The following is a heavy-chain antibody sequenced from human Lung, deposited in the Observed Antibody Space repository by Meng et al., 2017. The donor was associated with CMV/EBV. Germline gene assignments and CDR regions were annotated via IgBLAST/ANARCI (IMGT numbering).Heavy chain of an antibody. CDR2: ISPYIGNT. D-gene: IGHD2-8*01. CDR3: ARADNGVHFFMNYGMDV. J-gene: IGHJ6*02. Sequence: ASVXVSXKGSGYTFNNFGISWVRQAPGQGLEWMGWISPYIGNTNYAQKFQGRVTMTTDTPTRTAYMDLRSLRSDDTAVYYCARADNGVHFFMNYGMDVGGQGTXVTVSS. V-gene: IGHV1-18*04. CDR1: GYTFNNFG.